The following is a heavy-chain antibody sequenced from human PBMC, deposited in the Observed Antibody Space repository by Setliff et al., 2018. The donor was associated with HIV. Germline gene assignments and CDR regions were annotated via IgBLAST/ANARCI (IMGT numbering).Heavy chain of an antibody. CDR3: ARDALEMVNAFDI. Sequence: KVSCKASGYIFTDYYMHWVRQAPGQELGWMGRINPNSGGTNYAQKFQGRVTMTRDTSTSTVYMELSSLRSEDTAVYYCARDALEMVNAFDIWGQGTMVTVSS. CDR1: GYIFTDYY. V-gene: IGHV1-2*06. D-gene: IGHD5-18*01. CDR2: INPNSGGT. J-gene: IGHJ3*02.